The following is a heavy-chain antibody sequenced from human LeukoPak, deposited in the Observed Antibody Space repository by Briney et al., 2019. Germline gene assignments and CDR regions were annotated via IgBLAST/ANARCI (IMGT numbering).Heavy chain of an antibody. CDR3: AKGGLNWNYYNY. CDR1: GFTFSSYA. CDR2: ISGSGGST. V-gene: IGHV3-23*01. D-gene: IGHD1-1*01. J-gene: IGHJ4*02. Sequence: GGSLRLSCAASGFTFSSYAMSWVRQAPGKGLEWVSAISGSGGSTYYADSVKGRFTISRDNSKNTLYLQMDSLRAEDTAVYYCAKGGLNWNYYNYWGQGTLVTVSS.